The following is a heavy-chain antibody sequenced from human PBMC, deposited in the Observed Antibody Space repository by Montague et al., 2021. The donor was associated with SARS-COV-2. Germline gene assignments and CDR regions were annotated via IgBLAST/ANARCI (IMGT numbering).Heavy chain of an antibody. V-gene: IGHV4-59*01. J-gene: IGHJ5*02. Sequence: SETRSLTCTVSGGSISSYYWSWIRQPPGKGLEWIGYIYYSGSTNYNPSLKSRVTISVDTSKNQFSLKLSSVTAADTAVYYCARGGDMSWFDPWGQGTLVTVSS. CDR3: ARGGDMSWFDP. D-gene: IGHD2-21*01. CDR1: GGSISSYY. CDR2: IYYSGST.